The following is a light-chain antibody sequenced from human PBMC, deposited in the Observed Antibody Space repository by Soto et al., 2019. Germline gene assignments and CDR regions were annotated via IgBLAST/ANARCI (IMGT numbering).Light chain of an antibody. Sequence: DIQMTQSPSSLSASVGDRVTITCQASQDISNYLNWYQQKPGKAPKLLIYDASNLETGGPSRFSGSGSGTDFTFTISSLQPEDIATYYCQQYDNLPSITFGQGTRLDFK. CDR2: DAS. J-gene: IGKJ5*01. V-gene: IGKV1-33*01. CDR3: QQYDNLPSIT. CDR1: QDISNY.